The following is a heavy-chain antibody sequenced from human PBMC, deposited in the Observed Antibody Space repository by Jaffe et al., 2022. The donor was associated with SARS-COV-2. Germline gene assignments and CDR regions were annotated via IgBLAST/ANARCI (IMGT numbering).Heavy chain of an antibody. CDR2: ISWNSGSI. J-gene: IGHJ6*03. Sequence: EVQLVESGGGLVQPGRSLRLSCAASGFTFDDYAMHWVRQAPGKGLEWVSGISWNSGSIGYADSVKGRFTISRDNAKNSLYLQMNSLRAEDTALYYCAKAGYSSSWTSYYYYYYYMDVWGKGTTVTVSS. V-gene: IGHV3-9*01. D-gene: IGHD6-13*01. CDR3: AKAGYSSSWTSYYYYYYYMDV. CDR1: GFTFDDYA.